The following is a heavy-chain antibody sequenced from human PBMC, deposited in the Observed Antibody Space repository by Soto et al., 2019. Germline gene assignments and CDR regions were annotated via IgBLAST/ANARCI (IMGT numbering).Heavy chain of an antibody. J-gene: IGHJ6*02. CDR2: ISGRGGST. CDR3: AKGTLPHYYYYGMDV. V-gene: IGHV3-23*01. Sequence: GGSLRLSCEASGFTFSSYAMSWVRQAPGKGLEWVSAISGRGGSTYYADSVKGRFTISRDNSKNTLYLQMNSLRAEDTAVYYCAKGTLPHYYYYGMDVWGQGTTVTVSS. CDR1: GFTFSSYA.